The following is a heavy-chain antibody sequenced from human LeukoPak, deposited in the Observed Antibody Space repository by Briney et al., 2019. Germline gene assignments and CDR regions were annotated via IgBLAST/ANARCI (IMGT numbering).Heavy chain of an antibody. CDR3: AQDHIPFGILGANDAFDM. J-gene: IGHJ3*02. CDR2: IRYNGTNK. Sequence: PGGSLRLSWAASGFSISSYGVHWVRQAPGKGLEWVTFIRYNGTNKYYADSGKGRFTISRDNSKNTIYLQMDSLRFEDTALYMCAQDHIPFGILGANDAFDMWRRGTRVTVSS. D-gene: IGHD1-26*01. CDR1: GFSISSYG. V-gene: IGHV3-30*02.